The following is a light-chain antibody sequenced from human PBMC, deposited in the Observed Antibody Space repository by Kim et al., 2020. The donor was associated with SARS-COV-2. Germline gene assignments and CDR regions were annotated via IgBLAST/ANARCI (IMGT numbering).Light chain of an antibody. CDR1: QGVGTY. J-gene: IGKJ2*01. CDR3: QQRSDWYT. V-gene: IGKV3-11*01. Sequence: LSLSPGERATLSCRASQGVGTYLAWYQHKPGQAPRLLIYDASNRATGVPARFSGSGSGPDFTLTITSLEPEDFAVYYCQQRSDWYTFGQGTKLEIK. CDR2: DAS.